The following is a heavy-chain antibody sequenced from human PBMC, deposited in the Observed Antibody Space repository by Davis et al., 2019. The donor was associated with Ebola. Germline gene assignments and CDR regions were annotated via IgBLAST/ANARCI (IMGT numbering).Heavy chain of an antibody. CDR1: GFTFSSYG. J-gene: IGHJ6*02. V-gene: IGHV3-30*18. Sequence: GGSLRLSCAASGFTFSSYGMHWVRQAPGKGLEWVAVISYDGSNKYYADSVKGRFTISRDNSKNTLYLQMNSLRAEDTAVYYCAKDEDSSSSLFYYYGMDVWGQGTTVTVSS. D-gene: IGHD6-6*01. CDR2: ISYDGSNK. CDR3: AKDEDSSSSLFYYYGMDV.